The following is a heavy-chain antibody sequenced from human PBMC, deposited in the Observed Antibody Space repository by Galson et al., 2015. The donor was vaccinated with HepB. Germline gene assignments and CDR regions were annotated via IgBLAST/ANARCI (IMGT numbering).Heavy chain of an antibody. CDR3: TRDGYDFWSGNYYMDV. J-gene: IGHJ6*03. CDR2: IRSKAYGGTT. V-gene: IGHV3-49*03. Sequence: SLRLSCAASGFTFGDYAMSWFRQAPGKGLEWVGFIRSKAYGGTTEYAASVKGRFTISRDDSKSIAYLQMNSLKTGDTAVYYCTRDGYDFWSGNYYMDVWGKGTTVTVSS. D-gene: IGHD3-3*01. CDR1: GFTFGDYA.